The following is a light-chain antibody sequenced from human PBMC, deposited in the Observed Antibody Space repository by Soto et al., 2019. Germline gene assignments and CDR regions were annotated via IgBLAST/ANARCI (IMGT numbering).Light chain of an antibody. CDR3: QHYGSSPRT. V-gene: IGKV3-20*01. Sequence: EIVLTQSPGTLSLSPGERATLSCRASQSVSSTYLAWYQQKPGQAPRLLIYAASSRATGIPDRFSGSGSGTDVSLTISRLEPEDFAVYYCQHYGSSPRTFGQGTKVEIK. CDR1: QSVSSTY. CDR2: AAS. J-gene: IGKJ1*01.